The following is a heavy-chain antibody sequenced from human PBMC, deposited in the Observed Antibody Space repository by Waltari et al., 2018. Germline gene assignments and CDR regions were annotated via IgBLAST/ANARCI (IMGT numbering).Heavy chain of an antibody. CDR1: GGTFIRNT. D-gene: IGHD2-8*01. CDR3: ATVHQGVYY. CDR2: IIPMFGTT. Sequence: QVQLVQSGAVVKKPGSSVKVSCKTYGGTFIRNTISWVRQAPGQGLEWVEVIIPMFGTTNYTPKFQDRVTITADVSTSKAYMEVNILRSEDTAVYYCATVHQGVYYWGHGSLVTVST. V-gene: IGHV1-69*01. J-gene: IGHJ4*01.